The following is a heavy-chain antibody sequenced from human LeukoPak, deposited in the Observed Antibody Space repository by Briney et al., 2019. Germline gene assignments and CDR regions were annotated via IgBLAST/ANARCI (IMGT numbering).Heavy chain of an antibody. CDR3: ARSQGPYYYYYYMDV. Sequence: PSETLSLTCTVSGGSISSYYWSWIRQPPGKGLEWIGYIYYSGSTNYNPSLKSRVTISVDTSKNQFSLKLSSVTAADTAVYYCARSQGPYYYYYYMDVWGKGTTVTVSS. CDR1: GGSISSYY. J-gene: IGHJ6*03. CDR2: IYYSGST. V-gene: IGHV4-59*01.